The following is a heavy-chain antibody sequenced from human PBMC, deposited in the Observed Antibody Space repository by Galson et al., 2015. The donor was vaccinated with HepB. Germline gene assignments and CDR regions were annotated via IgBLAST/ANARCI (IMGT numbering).Heavy chain of an antibody. CDR3: ARDRGALPDY. CDR2: VSYDGSNK. Sequence: SLRLSCAASGFIFSTYAMHWVRQAPGKGLEWVAVVSYDGSNKYYADSVKGRFTISKDNSENTVYLQMNSLRDEDTALYYCARDRGALPDYWGQGTLVTVSS. V-gene: IGHV3-30-3*01. J-gene: IGHJ4*02. D-gene: IGHD3-10*01. CDR1: GFIFSTYA.